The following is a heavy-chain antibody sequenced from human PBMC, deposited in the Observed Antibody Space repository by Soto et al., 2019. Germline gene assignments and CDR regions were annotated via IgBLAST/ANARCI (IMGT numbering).Heavy chain of an antibody. Sequence: GSLRLSCAASGFTFSSYAMSWVRQAPGKGLEWVSAISGSGGSTYYADSVKGRFTISRDNSKNTLYLQMNSLRAEDTAVYYCAKARAARPYYYYGMDVWGQGTTVTVSS. CDR2: ISGSGGST. CDR3: AKARAARPYYYYGMDV. V-gene: IGHV3-23*01. CDR1: GFTFSSYA. D-gene: IGHD6-13*01. J-gene: IGHJ6*02.